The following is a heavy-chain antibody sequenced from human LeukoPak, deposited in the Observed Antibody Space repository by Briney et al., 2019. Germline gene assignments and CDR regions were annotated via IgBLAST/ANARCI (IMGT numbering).Heavy chain of an antibody. D-gene: IGHD5-18*01. CDR1: GFTFSSYS. CDR3: ATLNSFGNDY. CDR2: ISSSSSYI. V-gene: IGHV3-21*01. J-gene: IGHJ4*02. Sequence: ETGGSLRLSCAASGFTFSSYSMNWVRQAPGKGLEWVSSISSSSSYICYADSVKGRFTISRDNAKNSLYLQMNSLRAEDTAVYYCATLNSFGNDYWGQGVLVTVSS.